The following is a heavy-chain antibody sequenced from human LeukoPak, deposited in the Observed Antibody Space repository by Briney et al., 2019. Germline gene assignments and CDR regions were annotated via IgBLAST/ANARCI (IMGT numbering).Heavy chain of an antibody. V-gene: IGHV3-74*01. CDR2: INSDGSST. D-gene: IGHD4-17*01. CDR1: GFTFSSYG. CDR3: ARARGLGYGDYVRWFDP. J-gene: IGHJ5*02. Sequence: GGSLRLSCAASGFTFSSYGMSWVRQGPGKGLVWVSRINSDGSSTTYADSVKGRFTISRDNAKNTLYLQMNSLRAEDTAVYYCARARGLGYGDYVRWFDPWGQGTLVTVSS.